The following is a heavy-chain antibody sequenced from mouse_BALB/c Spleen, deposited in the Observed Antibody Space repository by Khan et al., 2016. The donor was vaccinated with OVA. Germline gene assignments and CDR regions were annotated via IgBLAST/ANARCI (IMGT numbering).Heavy chain of an antibody. CDR3: ARTTVVPVDY. J-gene: IGHJ2*01. V-gene: IGHV5-6-5*01. D-gene: IGHD1-1*01. Sequence: EVQLVESGGGLVKPGGSLKLSCAASGFTFSNYAMSWVRQTPEKRLEWVASIRGGGGDTFYPDSVKDRFTISRDHARNILYLQMSSLRSEDTAMYYCARTTVVPVDYWGQGTTLTVSS. CDR2: IRGGGGDT. CDR1: GFTFSNYA.